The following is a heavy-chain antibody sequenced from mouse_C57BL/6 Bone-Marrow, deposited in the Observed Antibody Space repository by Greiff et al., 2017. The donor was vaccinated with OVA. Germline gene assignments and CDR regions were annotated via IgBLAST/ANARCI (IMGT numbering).Heavy chain of an antibody. Sequence: QVQLKQPGAELVRPGASVTLSCKASGYTFTDYEMHWVKQTPVHGLEWIGAIDPETGGTAYNQKFKGKAILTADKSSSTAYIELRSLTSEDSAVDYCTRGLRRYYFDYWGQGTTLTVSS. CDR1: GYTFTDYE. J-gene: IGHJ2*01. D-gene: IGHD1-1*01. V-gene: IGHV1-15*01. CDR2: IDPETGGT. CDR3: TRGLRRYYFDY.